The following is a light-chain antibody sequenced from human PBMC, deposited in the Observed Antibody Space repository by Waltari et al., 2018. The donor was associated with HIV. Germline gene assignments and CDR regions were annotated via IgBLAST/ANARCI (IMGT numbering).Light chain of an antibody. V-gene: IGLV1-40*01. CDR2: GNN. Sequence: QSVLTLPPPLSGASGPRATIYCTGSSSNIRARHNAHRYQQIPGTAPQLLSYGNNNRPSGVPDRFSGSRSGTSASLAITGLQAEDEADYYCQSYDSSLSGLVFGEGTKLTVL. CDR3: QSYDSSLSGLV. J-gene: IGLJ2*01. CDR1: SSNIRARHN.